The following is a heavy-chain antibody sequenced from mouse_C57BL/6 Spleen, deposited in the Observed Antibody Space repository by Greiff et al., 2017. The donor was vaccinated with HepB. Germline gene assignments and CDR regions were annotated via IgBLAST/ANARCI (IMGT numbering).Heavy chain of an antibody. CDR2: ISYSGST. J-gene: IGHJ2*01. Sequence: DVQLQESGPGMVKPSQSLSLTCTVTGYSITSGYDWHWIRHFPGNKLEWMGYISYSGSTNYNPSLKSRISITHDTSKNHFFLKLNSVTTEDTATYYCARGRGRYGYFDYWGQGTTLTVSS. CDR3: ARGRGRYGYFDY. CDR1: GYSITSGYD. V-gene: IGHV3-1*01. D-gene: IGHD2-14*01.